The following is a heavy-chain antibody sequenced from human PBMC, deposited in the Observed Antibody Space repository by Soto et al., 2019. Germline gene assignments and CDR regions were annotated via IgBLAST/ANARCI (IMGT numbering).Heavy chain of an antibody. D-gene: IGHD3-10*01. Sequence: SETLALTCTGSGASINSGEYYWSWIRQPPGKGLEWIGHIYYSGSTYYNPSLKSRAGISGDWPKRRLPLKLTSVTPAATPVYFCARIIINYCRLDYWGRGPRVTVSS. CDR1: GASINSGEYY. CDR2: IYYSGST. V-gene: IGHV4-30-4*01. CDR3: ARIIINYCRLDY. J-gene: IGHJ4*02.